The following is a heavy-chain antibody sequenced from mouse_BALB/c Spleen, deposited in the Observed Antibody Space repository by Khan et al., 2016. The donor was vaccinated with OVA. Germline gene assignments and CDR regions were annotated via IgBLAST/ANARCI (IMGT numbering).Heavy chain of an antibody. V-gene: IGHV1S137*01. CDR2: ISTYYGNT. Sequence: QVQLKQSGPELVRPGVSVKISCKGSGYTFTDYAMHWVKQSHAKSLEWIGVISTYYGNTDYNQKFKGKATMTVDKSSNTAYMELARFTSEDSAIYYCARGSGYDRFAYWGQGTLFTVSA. D-gene: IGHD2-2*01. CDR3: ARGSGYDRFAY. CDR1: GYTFTDYA. J-gene: IGHJ3*01.